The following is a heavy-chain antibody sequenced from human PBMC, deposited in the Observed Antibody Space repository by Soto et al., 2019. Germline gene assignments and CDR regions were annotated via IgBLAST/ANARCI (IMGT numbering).Heavy chain of an antibody. CDR1: GDSVNTGPYF. Sequence: QVKLQESGPGLVKPSETLSLTCTVSGDSVNTGPYFWGWVRQPPGRSLEWIGTIFHTGDTYYNPSLKSRVTISIDESTNQFSLKLSSVAAADTAVYYCARHDFSNYENNWFESWGQGTLVTVSS. J-gene: IGHJ5*01. V-gene: IGHV4-39*01. CDR3: ARHDFSNYENNWFES. CDR2: IFHTGDT. D-gene: IGHD4-4*01.